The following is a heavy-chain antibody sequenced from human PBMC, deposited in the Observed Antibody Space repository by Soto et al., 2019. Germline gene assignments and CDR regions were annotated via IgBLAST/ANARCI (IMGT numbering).Heavy chain of an antibody. J-gene: IGHJ4*02. V-gene: IGHV1-46*01. CDR3: ARDLTSGDY. CDR1: GYIFTNYY. CDR2: INPNGGST. D-gene: IGHD7-27*01. Sequence: QVQLVQSGAEVKNPGASVKLSCKASGYIFTNYYIHWVRQAPGQGLEWMAIINPNGGSTNYAQEFQGRVTLARDTFTNTVYMELSSLRSEDTAIYYCARDLTSGDYGGQGTLVTVSS.